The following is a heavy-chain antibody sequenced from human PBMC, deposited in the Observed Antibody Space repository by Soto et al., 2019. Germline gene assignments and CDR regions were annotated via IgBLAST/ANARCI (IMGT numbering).Heavy chain of an antibody. J-gene: IGHJ4*02. Sequence: PGGSLRLSCAASGFTFSSDSMSWVRQAPGKGPEWVSYISGNSSTKYYTDSVKGRFTISRDNSKNTLYLQMNSLRAEDTAVYYCARGTLVVVAAIDYWGQGTLVTVSS. V-gene: IGHV3-48*01. CDR3: ARGTLVVVAAIDY. CDR1: GFTFSSDS. CDR2: ISGNSSTK. D-gene: IGHD2-15*01.